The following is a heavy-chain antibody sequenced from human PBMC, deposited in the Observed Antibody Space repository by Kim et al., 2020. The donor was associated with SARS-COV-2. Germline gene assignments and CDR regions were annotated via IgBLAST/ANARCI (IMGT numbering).Heavy chain of an antibody. Sequence: SETLSLTCAVSGGSISSSNWWSWVRQPPGKGLEWIGEIYHSGSTNYNPSLKSRVTISVDKSKNQFSLKLSSVTAADTAVYYCARDRGRGSSGWYDATWGQGTLVTVSS. CDR2: IYHSGST. D-gene: IGHD6-19*01. CDR1: GGSISSSNW. CDR3: ARDRGRGSSGWYDAT. V-gene: IGHV4-4*02. J-gene: IGHJ4*02.